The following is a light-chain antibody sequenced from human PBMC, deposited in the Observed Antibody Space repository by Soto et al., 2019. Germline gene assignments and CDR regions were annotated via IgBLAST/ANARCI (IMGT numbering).Light chain of an antibody. V-gene: IGKV3-11*01. CDR2: DAS. Sequence: EIVLTQSPATLSLSPGERATLSCRASQSVSSYLAWYQQRPGQAPRLLIYDASNRATGIPARFSGSGSGTDFTLTISSLEPEDFAVYYCQQRSTLLTFGQGTRLEIK. CDR1: QSVSSY. CDR3: QQRSTLLT. J-gene: IGKJ5*01.